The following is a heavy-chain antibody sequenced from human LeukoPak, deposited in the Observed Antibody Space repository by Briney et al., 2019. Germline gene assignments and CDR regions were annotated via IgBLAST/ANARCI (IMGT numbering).Heavy chain of an antibody. CDR2: ISWNSGSI. D-gene: IGHD6-13*01. V-gene: IGHV3-9*01. Sequence: GRSLRLSCAASGFTFDDYAMHWVRQAPGKGLEWVSGISWNSGSIGYVDSVRGRFTISRDNAKNSLFLQMNSLRAEDTAVYYCARGPLIAAAGTWWGQGTLVTVSS. CDR3: ARGPLIAAAGTW. J-gene: IGHJ4*02. CDR1: GFTFDDYA.